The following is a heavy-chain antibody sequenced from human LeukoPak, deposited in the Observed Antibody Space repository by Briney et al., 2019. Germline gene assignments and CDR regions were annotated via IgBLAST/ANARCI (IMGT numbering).Heavy chain of an antibody. CDR1: GFTFSSYW. CDR3: ARALSD. J-gene: IGHJ4*02. CDR2: IKEDGSEK. Sequence: GGSLRLSCAGSGFTFSSYWMSWVRQAPGKGLEWVANIKEDGSEKYYVGSVKGRFSISRDNAKNSLYLQMNSLRAEDTAVYYCARALSDWGQGTLVTVSS. D-gene: IGHD2-21*01. V-gene: IGHV3-7*03.